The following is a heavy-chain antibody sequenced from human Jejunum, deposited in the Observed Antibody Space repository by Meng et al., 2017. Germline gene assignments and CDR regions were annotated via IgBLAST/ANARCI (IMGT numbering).Heavy chain of an antibody. V-gene: IGHV7-4-1*02. CDR2: INTDTRNP. CDR1: GYTFTNHA. D-gene: IGHD2-15*01. CDR3: SRGRGCCTCGSCSLAD. J-gene: IGHJ4*02. Sequence: QVQLVQSASELKEPGASVKVSCKASGYTFTNHAMHWVRQAPGQGLEWMGWINTDTRNPTYAQGFTGRFVFSLDTFVSTAYLHISSLKAEDTALYYCSRGRGCCTCGSCSLADWGPGTLVTVSS.